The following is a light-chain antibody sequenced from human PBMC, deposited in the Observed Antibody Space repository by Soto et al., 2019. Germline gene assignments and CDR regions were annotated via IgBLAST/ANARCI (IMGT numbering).Light chain of an antibody. CDR1: QSISSSRY. CDR2: GAS. CDR3: QQYNNWPLT. Sequence: EIVLTQSPGTLSLSPGERATLSCRASQSISSSRYLAWYQQRPGQAPRLLIYGASTRATGIPARFSGSGSGTEFTLTISSLQSEDFAVYYCQQYNNWPLTFGGGTKVDIK. V-gene: IGKV3-15*01. J-gene: IGKJ4*01.